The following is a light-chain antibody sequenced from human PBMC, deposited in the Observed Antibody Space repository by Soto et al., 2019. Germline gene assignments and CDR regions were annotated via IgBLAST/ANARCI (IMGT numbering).Light chain of an antibody. V-gene: IGKV2-28*01. CDR3: MQGQQLPLT. CDR1: QSLLQSNGNNY. Sequence: DIVMTQSPLSLPVTPGEPASMSCRSSQSLLQSNGNNYLDWYLQKPGQSPQLLIYLGSNRASGVPDRFSGSGSGTYFTLQISRVEAEDVGVYYRMQGQQLPLTFGGGTKVDIK. CDR2: LGS. J-gene: IGKJ4*01.